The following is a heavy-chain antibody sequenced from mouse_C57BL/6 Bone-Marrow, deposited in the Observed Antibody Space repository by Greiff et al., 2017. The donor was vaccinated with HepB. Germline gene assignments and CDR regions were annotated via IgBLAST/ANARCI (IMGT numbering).Heavy chain of an antibody. Sequence: EVKVVESGGGLVKPGGSLKLSCAASGFTFSSYAMSWVRQTPEKRLEWVATISDGGSYTYYPDNVKGRFTISRDNAKNNLYLQMSQLKSEDTAMYYCARGYYYGSRAWFAYWGQGTLVTVSA. V-gene: IGHV5-4*03. D-gene: IGHD1-1*01. CDR2: ISDGGSYT. CDR3: ARGYYYGSRAWFAY. CDR1: GFTFSSYA. J-gene: IGHJ3*01.